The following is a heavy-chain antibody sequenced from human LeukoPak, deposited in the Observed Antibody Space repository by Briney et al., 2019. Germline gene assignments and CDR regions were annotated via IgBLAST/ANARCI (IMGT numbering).Heavy chain of an antibody. V-gene: IGHV1-69*01. J-gene: IGHJ6*02. CDR3: ARPDIVVVVADYYYYGMDV. D-gene: IGHD2-15*01. CDR2: IIPIFGTA. CDR1: GGTFSSYA. Sequence: GSSVTVSCTASGGTFSSYAISWVRQAPGQGLEWMGGIIPIFGTANYAQKFQGRVTITADESTSTAYMELSSLRSEDTAVYYCARPDIVVVVADYYYYGMDVWGQGTTVTVSS.